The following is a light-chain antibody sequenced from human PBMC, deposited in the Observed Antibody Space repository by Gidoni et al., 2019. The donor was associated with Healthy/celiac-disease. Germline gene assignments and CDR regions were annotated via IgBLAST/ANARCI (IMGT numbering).Light chain of an antibody. Sequence: DIVLTQSPATLSLSPGDRAPLSCRASQSVSSYLAWYQQKPGQAPRLLIYDASNRATGIPARFSGSGSGTYFTLTISSLEPEGFAVYYCQQRSNWPLTFGGGTKVEIK. J-gene: IGKJ4*01. V-gene: IGKV3-11*01. CDR1: QSVSSY. CDR3: QQRSNWPLT. CDR2: DAS.